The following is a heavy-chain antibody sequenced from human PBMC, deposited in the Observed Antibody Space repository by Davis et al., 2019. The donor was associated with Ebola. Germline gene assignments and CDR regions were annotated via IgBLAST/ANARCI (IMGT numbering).Heavy chain of an antibody. CDR2: IYPGDSDT. CDR1: GYSFTSYW. J-gene: IGHJ6*02. V-gene: IGHV5-51*01. CDR3: ARHRGTYDSGSYHLYYYYGMDV. Sequence: GESLKISCKGSGYSFTSYWIGWVRQMPGKGLEWMGIIYPGDSDTRYSPSFQGQVTISADKSISTAYLQWSSLKASDTAMYYCARHRGTYDSGSYHLYYYYGMDVWGQGTTVTVSS. D-gene: IGHD3-10*01.